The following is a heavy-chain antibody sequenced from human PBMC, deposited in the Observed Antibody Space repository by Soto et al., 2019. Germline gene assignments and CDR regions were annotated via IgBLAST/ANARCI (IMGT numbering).Heavy chain of an antibody. V-gene: IGHV3-30*18. CDR3: AKEGWILKGAFDI. CDR2: ISYDGGNK. D-gene: IGHD2-2*03. CDR1: GFTFSSYG. J-gene: IGHJ3*02. Sequence: PGGSLRLSCAASGFTFSSYGMHWVRQAPGKRLEWVAVISYDGGNKYYADSVKGRFTISRDNSKNTLYLQMNSLRAEDTAVYYCAKEGWILKGAFDIWGQGTMVTVSS.